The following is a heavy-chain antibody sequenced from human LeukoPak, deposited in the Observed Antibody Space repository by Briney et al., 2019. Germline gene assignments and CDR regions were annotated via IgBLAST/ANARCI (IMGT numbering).Heavy chain of an antibody. Sequence: GGSLRLSCAASGFTFRSHGMHWVRQAPGKGLEWVAVIWYDGSNKYYAESVRGRFTISRDNSKNTQYLQMDSLRVRDTAVYYCGRGGDQKAFDFWGKGTVVTVS. V-gene: IGHV3-33*01. CDR1: GFTFRSHG. CDR3: GRGGDQKAFDF. D-gene: IGHD3-16*01. J-gene: IGHJ3*01. CDR2: IWYDGSNK.